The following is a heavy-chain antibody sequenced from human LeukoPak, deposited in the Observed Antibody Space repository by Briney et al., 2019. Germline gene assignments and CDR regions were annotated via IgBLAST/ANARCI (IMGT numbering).Heavy chain of an antibody. V-gene: IGHV4-34*01. CDR2: INHSGST. CDR1: GFTFDDYG. J-gene: IGHJ4*02. D-gene: IGHD6-13*01. CDR3: AREVMYSSSWFFDY. Sequence: PGGSLRLSCAASGFTFDDYGMHWVRQAPGKGLEWIGEINHSGSTNYNPSLKSRVTISVDTSKNQFSLKLSSVTAADTAVYYCAREVMYSSSWFFDYWGQGTLVTVSS.